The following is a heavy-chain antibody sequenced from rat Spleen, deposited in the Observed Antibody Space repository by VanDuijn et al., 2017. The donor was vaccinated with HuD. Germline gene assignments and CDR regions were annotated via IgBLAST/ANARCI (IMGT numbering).Heavy chain of an antibody. V-gene: IGHV5-20*01. Sequence: EVQLVESGGGLVQPGRSLKLSCAASGFTFSDHYMAWVRQAPTKGLEWVASISYDGLVPYYRDSVKGRFTISRDNAKSTLYLQMESLRSEDTATYYCAKDDVYYGLPHWFAYWGQGTLVTVSS. J-gene: IGHJ3*01. D-gene: IGHD1-6*01. CDR3: AKDDVYYGLPHWFAY. CDR2: ISYDGLVP. CDR1: GFTFSDHY.